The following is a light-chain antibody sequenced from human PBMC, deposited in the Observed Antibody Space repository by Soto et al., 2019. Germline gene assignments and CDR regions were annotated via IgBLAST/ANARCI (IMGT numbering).Light chain of an antibody. CDR1: QSVSSN. V-gene: IGKV3-15*01. J-gene: IGKJ3*01. CDR2: ATS. Sequence: IVRTQSPATLSVSPGERATLSCGASQSVSSNLAWFHQKPGQAPRLLIYATSTRATGVPARFSGSGSGTEFTLAISSLQSEDFAVYYCQQYSDWPRTFGLGTIVDIK. CDR3: QQYSDWPRT.